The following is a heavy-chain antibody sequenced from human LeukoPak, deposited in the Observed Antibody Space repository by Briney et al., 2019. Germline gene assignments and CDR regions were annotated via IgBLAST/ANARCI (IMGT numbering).Heavy chain of an antibody. J-gene: IGHJ5*02. CDR1: GYSISSGYY. Sequence: NSSETLSLTCTVSGYSISSGYYWGWIRQPPGKGLEWIGSIYHSGSTYYNPSLKSRVTISVDTSKNQFSLKLSSVTAADTAVYYCARDGNRGFDPWGQGTLVTVSS. D-gene: IGHD1-26*01. CDR3: ARDGNRGFDP. CDR2: IYHSGST. V-gene: IGHV4-38-2*02.